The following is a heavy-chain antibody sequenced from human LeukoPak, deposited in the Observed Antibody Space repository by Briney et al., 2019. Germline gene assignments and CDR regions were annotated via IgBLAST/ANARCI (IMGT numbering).Heavy chain of an antibody. CDR3: ARQERYYGSGSYTYFQH. Sequence: GGSLRLSCAASGFTFSSYWMHWVRQAPGKGLVWVSRINSDGSSTSYADSVKGRFTISRDNAKNTLYLQMNSLRAEDTAVYYCARQERYYGSGSYTYFQHWGQGTLVTVSS. V-gene: IGHV3-74*01. D-gene: IGHD3-10*01. CDR2: INSDGSST. CDR1: GFTFSSYW. J-gene: IGHJ1*01.